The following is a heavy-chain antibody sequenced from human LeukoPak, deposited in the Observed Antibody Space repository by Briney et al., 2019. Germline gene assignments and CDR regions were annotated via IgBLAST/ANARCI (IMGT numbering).Heavy chain of an antibody. V-gene: IGHV1-2*02. Sequence: ASVKVSCKTSGYNFIDYYVYWVRQAPGQQLEWMGWIDPNGGGTNYAQKFQGRVTMTRDTSITTAYMELSSLRSDDTAVYFCARDLAYGDPPSGFDPWGQGTLVTVSS. CDR3: ARDLAYGDPPSGFDP. CDR2: IDPNGGGT. D-gene: IGHD4-17*01. J-gene: IGHJ5*02. CDR1: GYNFIDYY.